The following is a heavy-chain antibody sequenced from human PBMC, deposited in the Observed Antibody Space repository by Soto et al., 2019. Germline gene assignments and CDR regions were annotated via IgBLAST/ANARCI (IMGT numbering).Heavy chain of an antibody. CDR1: GFTFDDYA. CDR3: AKDIPALNGRFGGSFDY. D-gene: IGHD3-16*01. V-gene: IGHV3-9*01. CDR2: ISWNSGSI. Sequence: EVQLVESGGGLVQPGRSLRLSCAASGFTFDDYAMHWVRQAPGKGLEGVSGISWNSGSIGYADSVKGRFTISRDNAKNSLYLQMNSLRAEDTALYYCAKDIPALNGRFGGSFDYWGQGTLVTVSS. J-gene: IGHJ4*02.